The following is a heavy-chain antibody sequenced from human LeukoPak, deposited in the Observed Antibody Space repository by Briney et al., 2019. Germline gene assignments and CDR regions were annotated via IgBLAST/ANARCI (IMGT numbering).Heavy chain of an antibody. CDR1: GFTFSSYA. D-gene: IGHD3-22*01. V-gene: IGHV3-23*01. J-gene: IGHJ4*02. CDR2: ISGSGGST. CDR3: ARDSGDSSGYYNY. Sequence: GGSLRLSCAASGFTFSSYAMSWVRQAPGKGLEWVSAISGSGGSTYYADSVKGRFTISRDNSKNTLYLQMNSLRAEDTAVYYCARDSGDSSGYYNYWGQGTLVTVSS.